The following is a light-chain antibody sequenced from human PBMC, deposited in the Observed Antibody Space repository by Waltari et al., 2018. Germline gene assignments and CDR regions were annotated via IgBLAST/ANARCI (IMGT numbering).Light chain of an antibody. Sequence: DIQMTQSPSSLSASVGDRVTITCRASQSISSFLNWYQQKPGKAPNLLIYAASSLPSGVPSRFSGSGSGTDFTLTISSVQPEDFATYYCQQSYSTLYTFGQGTKLEIK. CDR1: QSISSF. CDR3: QQSYSTLYT. J-gene: IGKJ2*01. CDR2: AAS. V-gene: IGKV1-39*01.